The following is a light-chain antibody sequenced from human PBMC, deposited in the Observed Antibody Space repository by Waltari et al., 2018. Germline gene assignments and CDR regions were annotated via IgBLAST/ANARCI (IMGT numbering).Light chain of an antibody. Sequence: DIQMTQSPSSLSASVGDRVTITSQASQDISKSLNWYQQKPGKAPNLLIYDASNLEAGVPSRVSGSVSGTDFTFTITSLQPEDIATYYCQQFDSLPYTFGPGTKLEIK. CDR2: DAS. J-gene: IGKJ2*01. V-gene: IGKV1-33*01. CDR3: QQFDSLPYT. CDR1: QDISKS.